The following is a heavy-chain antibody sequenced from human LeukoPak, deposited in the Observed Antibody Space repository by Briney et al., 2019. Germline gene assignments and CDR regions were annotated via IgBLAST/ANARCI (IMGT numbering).Heavy chain of an antibody. CDR1: GFTFSSYG. Sequence: GGSLRLSCAASGFTFSSYGMTWVRQAPGRGLEWVSTVNEGGENTHYADSVKGRFTISRDNAKNTLSLQMDSLRGEDTAVYYCARAPEGYTVVTIFDFRGQGTLVTVSS. V-gene: IGHV3-23*01. CDR3: ARAPEGYTVVTIFDF. CDR2: VNEGGENT. D-gene: IGHD4-23*01. J-gene: IGHJ4*02.